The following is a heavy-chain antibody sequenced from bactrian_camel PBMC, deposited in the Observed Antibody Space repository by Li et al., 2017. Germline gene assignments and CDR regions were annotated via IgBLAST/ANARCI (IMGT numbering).Heavy chain of an antibody. CDR1: GYTYSTAC. Sequence: QVQLVESGGGSVQAGGSLRLSCSVSGYTYSTACMDWFRQAPGKEREAVAGLEITTSNTYYGDSVKGRFTVSQERTKRTLYLQMNNLKPEDTGMYYCASDEAGSSLTTITHRGFWGQGTQVTVS. CDR2: LEITTSNT. CDR3: ASDEAGSSLTTITHRGF. V-gene: IGHV3-2*01. D-gene: IGHD3*01. J-gene: IGHJ6*01.